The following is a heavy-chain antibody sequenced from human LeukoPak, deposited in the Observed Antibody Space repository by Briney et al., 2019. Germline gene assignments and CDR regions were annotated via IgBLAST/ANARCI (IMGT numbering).Heavy chain of an antibody. CDR2: ISSSSSYI. J-gene: IGHJ6*03. CDR3: AGAETNWNYDWNYMDV. Sequence: PGGSLRLSCAASGFTFSSYSMNWVRQAPGKGLEWVSSISSSSSYIYYADSVKGRFTISRDNAKNSLYLQMNSLRAEDTAVYYCAGAETNWNYDWNYMDVWDKGTTVTVSS. D-gene: IGHD1-7*01. CDR1: GFTFSSYS. V-gene: IGHV3-21*01.